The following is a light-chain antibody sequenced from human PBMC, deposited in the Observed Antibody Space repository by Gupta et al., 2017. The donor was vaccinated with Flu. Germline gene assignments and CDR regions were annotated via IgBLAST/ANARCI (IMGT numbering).Light chain of an antibody. CDR3: SSYTSNSIWV. J-gene: IGLJ3*02. V-gene: IGLV2-14*01. CDR2: EVS. CDR1: NSDVGNYNY. Sequence: QSALTQPASVSGSPGQSITISCTGTNSDVGNYNYVSWYQQYPGRAPKLMIYEVSNRPSGISSRFSGSKSGNTASLTISGLQAEDESDYYCSSYTSNSIWVFGGGTKLTVL.